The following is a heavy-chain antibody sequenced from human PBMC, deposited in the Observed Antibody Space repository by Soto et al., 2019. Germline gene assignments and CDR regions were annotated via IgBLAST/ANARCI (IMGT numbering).Heavy chain of an antibody. CDR3: ARGIRGLYGMDV. CDR1: GFTFSDYW. CDR2: INGDGSRS. D-gene: IGHD3-10*01. V-gene: IGHV3-74*01. Sequence: EVQLVESGGGLVQPGGSLRLSCATSGFTFSDYWIHWVRQASGKWLVWVSRINGDGSRSDYADSVKGRFTISRDNAENPVYLQMNSLRAEDTAVYFCARGIRGLYGMDVWGHGTTVTVPS. J-gene: IGHJ6*02.